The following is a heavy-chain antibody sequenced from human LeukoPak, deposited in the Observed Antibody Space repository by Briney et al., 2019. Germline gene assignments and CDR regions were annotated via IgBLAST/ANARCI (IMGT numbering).Heavy chain of an antibody. J-gene: IGHJ4*02. V-gene: IGHV3-33*01. D-gene: IGHD4-23*01. CDR1: GFTFSSYG. CDR2: IWYDGSNK. Sequence: GRSLRLSCAASGFTFSSYGMHWVRQAPGKGLEWVAVIWYDGSNKYYADSVKGRFTISRDNSKNTLYLQMNSLRAEDTAVYYCARGNGGTIDYWGQGTLATVSS. CDR3: ARGNGGTIDY.